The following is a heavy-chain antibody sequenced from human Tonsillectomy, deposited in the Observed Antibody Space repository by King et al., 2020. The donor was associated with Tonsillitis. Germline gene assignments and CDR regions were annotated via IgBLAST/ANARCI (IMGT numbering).Heavy chain of an antibody. Sequence: VQLQESGPGLVKPSETLSLTCTVSGGSISSYYWSWIRQPPGKGLEWIGYIYYSGSTNYNPSLKSRVTISVDTSKNQFSLKLRSVTAADTAVYYCARLRATMVRGVFDYWGQGTLVTVSS. CDR2: IYYSGST. CDR1: GGSISSYY. CDR3: ARLRATMVRGVFDY. J-gene: IGHJ4*02. D-gene: IGHD3-10*01. V-gene: IGHV4-59*08.